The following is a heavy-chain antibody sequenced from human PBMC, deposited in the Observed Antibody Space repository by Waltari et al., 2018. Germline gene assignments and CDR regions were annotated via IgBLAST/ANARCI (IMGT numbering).Heavy chain of an antibody. CDR3: TRADGMTDLDY. CDR1: GFNFGDSA. Sequence: EVQLAESGGGLVQPGRSRRISCTASGFNFGDSAMTWVRKVPGKGLEWVGFIRSKTYGGAPEYAASVKGRFTISRDDSKSVAYLQMNSLRTEDTALYYCTRADGMTDLDYWGQGALVTVSS. V-gene: IGHV3-49*04. J-gene: IGHJ4*02. CDR2: IRSKTYGGAP.